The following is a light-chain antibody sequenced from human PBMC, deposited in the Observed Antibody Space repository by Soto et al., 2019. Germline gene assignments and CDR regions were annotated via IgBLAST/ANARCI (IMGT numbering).Light chain of an antibody. CDR1: RSNIGSYT. Sequence: QSALTQPPSASGTPGQRVTISCSGSRSNIGSYTVNWYQQLPGTAPKLLIYGDSQRPSGVPDRFSGSKSGTSASLAISGLQSEDEADYYCSSWHGTLNGVVFGGGTQLT. CDR3: SSWHGTLNGVV. CDR2: GDS. J-gene: IGLJ2*01. V-gene: IGLV1-44*01.